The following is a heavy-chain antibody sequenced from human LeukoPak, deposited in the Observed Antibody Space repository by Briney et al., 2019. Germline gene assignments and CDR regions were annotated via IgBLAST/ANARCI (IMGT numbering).Heavy chain of an antibody. D-gene: IGHD3-9*01. CDR2: IYHSGST. Sequence: PSETLSLTCAVSGVSISSKNWRRWVHPSRGERLGRIGKIYHSGSTNYNPSLKSRITISVDKSKNQFSLKLSSVTAADTAVYSCAREIGDALTSYYRRRWFDPWGQGTLGTVSS. CDR1: GVSISSKNW. J-gene: IGHJ5*02. V-gene: IGHV4-4*02. CDR3: AREIGDALTSYYRRRWFDP.